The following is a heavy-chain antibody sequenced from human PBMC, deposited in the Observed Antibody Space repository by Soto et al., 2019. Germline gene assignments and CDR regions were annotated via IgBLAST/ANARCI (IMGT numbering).Heavy chain of an antibody. D-gene: IGHD3-16*01. Sequence: PGGSLRLSCAASGFTVSSNYMSWVRQAPGKGLEWVSVIHSGGSSYYEESVKSRFTFPIDNSKIILYLLINSLSAGDSALYCCARRIMITCGRVRNYYGMDVGGQGSTVTVAS. V-gene: IGHV3-53*05. CDR2: IHSGGSS. CDR1: GFTVSSNY. J-gene: IGHJ6*02. CDR3: ARRIMITCGRVRNYYGMDV.